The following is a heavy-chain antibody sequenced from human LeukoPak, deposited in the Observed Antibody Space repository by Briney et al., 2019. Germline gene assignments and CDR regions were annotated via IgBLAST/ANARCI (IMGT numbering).Heavy chain of an antibody. CDR1: GASINDFY. CDR2: VYYGGST. J-gene: IGHJ4*02. Sequence: SETLSLTCAVSGASINDFYWTWIRQPPGKGLEWIGYVYYGGSTNYNPSLKSRVSMSVDTSKNQFSLTLTSVTVAHTAFYYCARGGIRGYGAFDNLDFWGLGTHVTVSS. CDR3: ARGGIRGYGAFDNLDF. V-gene: IGHV4-59*01. D-gene: IGHD5-18*01.